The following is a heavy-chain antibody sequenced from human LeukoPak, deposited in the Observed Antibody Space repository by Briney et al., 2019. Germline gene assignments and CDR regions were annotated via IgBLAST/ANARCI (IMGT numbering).Heavy chain of an antibody. CDR1: GGSVSSGSYY. CDR2: IYYSGTT. V-gene: IGHV4-61*01. CDR3: ARVGIAVASPFFDY. D-gene: IGHD6-19*01. Sequence: PSETLSLTCTVSGGSVSSGSYYWTWIRQPPGKGLEWIGYIYYSGTTNYNPSLKSRVTISVGTSKNQFSLKLGSVTAADTAVYYCARVGIAVASPFFDYWGQGTLVTVSS. J-gene: IGHJ4*02.